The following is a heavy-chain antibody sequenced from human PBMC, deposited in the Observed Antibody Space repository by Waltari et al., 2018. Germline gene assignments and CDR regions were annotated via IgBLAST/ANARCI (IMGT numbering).Heavy chain of an antibody. V-gene: IGHV4-39*07. D-gene: IGHD3-22*01. J-gene: IGHJ5*02. CDR3: ARGGDYDSSGYRKNWFDP. CDR2: IYYSGST. CDR1: GGSISSRSYY. Sequence: QLQLQESGPGLVKPSETLSLTCTVSGGSISSRSYYCGWIRQPPGKGLEWIGSIYYSGSTYYNPSLKSRVTISVDTSKNQFSLKLSSVTAADTAVYYCARGGDYDSSGYRKNWFDPWGQGTLVTVSS.